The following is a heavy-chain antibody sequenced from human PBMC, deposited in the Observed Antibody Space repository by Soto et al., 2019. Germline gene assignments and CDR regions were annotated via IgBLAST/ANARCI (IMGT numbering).Heavy chain of an antibody. D-gene: IGHD5-12*01. V-gene: IGHV4-34*01. CDR3: ARGQEGVVATH. CDR1: GGSLSGYY. CDR2: IKDGGRT. Sequence: QVQLQQWGAGLLKPSETLSLNCAVNGGSLSGYYWSWIRQPPGKGLEWIGEIKDGGRTNYSPSLKSXXTXSXXTSNNQFSLRLYSVTAADTGVYYCARGQEGVVATHWDQGTLVTVSS. J-gene: IGHJ4*02.